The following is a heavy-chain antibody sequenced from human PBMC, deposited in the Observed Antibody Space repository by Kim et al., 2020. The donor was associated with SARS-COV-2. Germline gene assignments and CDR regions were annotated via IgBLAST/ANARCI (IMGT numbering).Heavy chain of an antibody. J-gene: IGHJ6*03. CDR3: AKNPVMYCSSTSCYTYYYMAV. Sequence: GGSLRLSCAASGFTFDDYAMHWVRQAPGKGLEWVSLISGDGGSTYYADSVKGRFTISRDNSKNSLYLQMNSLRTEDTALYYCAKNPVMYCSSTSCYTYYYMAVWGKGTTVTVSS. D-gene: IGHD2-2*02. CDR1: GFTFDDYA. V-gene: IGHV3-43*02. CDR2: ISGDGGST.